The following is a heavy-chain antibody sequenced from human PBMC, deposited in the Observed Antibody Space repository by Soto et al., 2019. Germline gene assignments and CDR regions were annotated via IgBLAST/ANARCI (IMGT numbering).Heavy chain of an antibody. Sequence: QVQLVESGGGVVQPGRSLRLSCAASGFTFSSYGMHWVRQAPGKGLEWVAVISYDGSNKYYADSVKGRFTISRDNSKNAMYLQMNSLRAEGTVVYYCAKALVLWGRYGMDVWGQGTTVTVSS. CDR2: ISYDGSNK. CDR1: GFTFSSYG. J-gene: IGHJ6*02. CDR3: AKALVLWGRYGMDV. D-gene: IGHD2-21*01. V-gene: IGHV3-30*18.